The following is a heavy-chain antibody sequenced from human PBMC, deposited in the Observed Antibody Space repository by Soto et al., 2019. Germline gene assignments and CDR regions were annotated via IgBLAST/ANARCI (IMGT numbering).Heavy chain of an antibody. Sequence: GESLKISCKGSGYSFTSYWIGWVRQMPGKGLEWMGIIYPGDSDTRYSPSFQGQVTISADKSISTAYLQWSSLKASDTAMYYCARQRCSSTSCYGEYNWFDPWGQGTLVTVSS. CDR1: GYSFTSYW. CDR2: IYPGDSDT. D-gene: IGHD2-2*01. J-gene: IGHJ5*02. V-gene: IGHV5-51*01. CDR3: ARQRCSSTSCYGEYNWFDP.